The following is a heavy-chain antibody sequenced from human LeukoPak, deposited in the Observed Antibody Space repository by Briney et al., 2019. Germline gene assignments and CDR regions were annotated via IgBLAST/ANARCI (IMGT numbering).Heavy chain of an antibody. V-gene: IGHV3-30-3*01. D-gene: IGHD6-6*01. CDR2: ISYDGSNK. Sequence: GGSLRLSCAASRFTFSSYAMHWVRQAPGKGLEWVAVISYDGSNKYYADSVKGRFTISRDNSKNTLYLQMNSLRAEDTAVYYCAREEEQLARGYYYGMDVWGQGTTVTVSS. J-gene: IGHJ6*02. CDR3: AREEEQLARGYYYGMDV. CDR1: RFTFSSYA.